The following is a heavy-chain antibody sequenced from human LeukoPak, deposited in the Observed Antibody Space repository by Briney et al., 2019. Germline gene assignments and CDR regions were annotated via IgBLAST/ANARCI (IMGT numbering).Heavy chain of an antibody. J-gene: IGHJ4*02. CDR2: IIPIFCIA. D-gene: IGHD6-19*01. CDR3: ARGIAVAERFDY. V-gene: IGHV1-69*04. CDR1: GCTFSNYA. Sequence: SVKVSCKASGCTFSNYAISWVRQAPGRGLDWMGRIIPIFCIANYARKFQGRVTITADKTTTTAYMELSSLRSDDTAVYYCARGIAVAERFDYWGQGTLVTVSS.